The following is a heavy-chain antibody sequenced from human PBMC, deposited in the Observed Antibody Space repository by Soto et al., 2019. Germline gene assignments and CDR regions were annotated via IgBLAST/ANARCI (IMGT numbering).Heavy chain of an antibody. V-gene: IGHV1-8*01. CDR3: ATTSSGWYVFDY. D-gene: IGHD6-19*01. J-gene: IGHJ4*02. CDR2: MNPNSGNT. CDR1: GYTFTSYD. Sequence: GASVKVSCKASGYTFTSYDINWVRQATGQGLEWMGWMNPNSGNTGYAQKFQGRVTMTRNTSISTAYMELSSLRSEDTAVYYCATTSSGWYVFDYWGQGTLVTVSS.